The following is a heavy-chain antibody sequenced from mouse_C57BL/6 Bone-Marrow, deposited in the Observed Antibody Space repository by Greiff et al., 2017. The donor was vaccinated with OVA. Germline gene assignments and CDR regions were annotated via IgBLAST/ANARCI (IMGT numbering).Heavy chain of an antibody. V-gene: IGHV5-9-1*02. CDR3: TRLLDAMDY. J-gene: IGHJ4*01. CDR2: ISSGGDYT. Sequence: EVQVVESGEGLVKPGGSLKLSCAASGFTFSSYAMSWVRQTPEKRLEWVAYISSGGDYTYYADTVKGRFTISRDNARNTLYLQMSRLKSEDTAMYYCTRLLDAMDYWGQGTSVTVSS. D-gene: IGHD2-1*01. CDR1: GFTFSSYA.